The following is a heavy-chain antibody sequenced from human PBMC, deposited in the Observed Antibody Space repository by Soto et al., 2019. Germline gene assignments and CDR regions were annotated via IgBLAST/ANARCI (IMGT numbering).Heavy chain of an antibody. V-gene: IGHV4-34*01. J-gene: IGHJ4*02. D-gene: IGHD2-2*01. Sequence: QVQLQQWGAGLLKPSETLSLTCAVYGGSFSGYYWSWIRQPPGKGLEWIGEINHSGSTNYNPSLKSRVTIPVDTSKNQFSLKLSSVTAADTAVYYCARDGIVVVPAATGVYYFDYWGQGTLVTVSS. CDR1: GGSFSGYY. CDR3: ARDGIVVVPAATGVYYFDY. CDR2: INHSGST.